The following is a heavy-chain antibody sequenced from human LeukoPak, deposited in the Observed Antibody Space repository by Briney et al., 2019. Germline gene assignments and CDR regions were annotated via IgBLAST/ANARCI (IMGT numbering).Heavy chain of an antibody. CDR1: GYTFTSYG. J-gene: IGHJ5*02. CDR2: ISAYNGNT. V-gene: IGHV1-18*01. D-gene: IGHD1-26*01. Sequence: ASVKVSCKASGYTFTSYGISWVRRAPGQGLEWMGWISAYNGNTNYAQKLQGRVTMTTDTSTSTAYMELRSLRSDDTAVYYCARWGRIVGATTTWFDPWGQGTLVTVSS. CDR3: ARWGRIVGATTTWFDP.